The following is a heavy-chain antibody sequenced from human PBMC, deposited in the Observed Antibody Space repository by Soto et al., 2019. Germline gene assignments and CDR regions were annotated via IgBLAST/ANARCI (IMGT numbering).Heavy chain of an antibody. D-gene: IGHD7-27*01. CDR3: AKDIRLNGDRNYYYGMDV. Sequence: GGSLRLSCAASGFTFSSYGMHWVRQAPGKGLEWVAVISYDGSNKYYADSVKGRFTISRDNSKNTLYLQMNSLRAEDTAVYYCAKDIRLNGDRNYYYGMDVWGQGTTVTVSS. CDR2: ISYDGSNK. J-gene: IGHJ6*02. V-gene: IGHV3-30*18. CDR1: GFTFSSYG.